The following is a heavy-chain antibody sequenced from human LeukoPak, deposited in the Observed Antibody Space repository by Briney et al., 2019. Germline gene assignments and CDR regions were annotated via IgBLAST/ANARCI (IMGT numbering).Heavy chain of an antibody. CDR2: ISGSGGST. D-gene: IGHD6-13*01. V-gene: IGHV3-23*01. Sequence: GGSLRLSCAASGFTFSSYAMSWVRQALGKGLEWVSAISGSGGSTYYADSVKGRFTISRDNSKNTLYLQMNSLRAEDTAVYYCAKDPRGAAAGTGWFDPWGQGTLVTVSS. CDR1: GFTFSSYA. CDR3: AKDPRGAAAGTGWFDP. J-gene: IGHJ5*02.